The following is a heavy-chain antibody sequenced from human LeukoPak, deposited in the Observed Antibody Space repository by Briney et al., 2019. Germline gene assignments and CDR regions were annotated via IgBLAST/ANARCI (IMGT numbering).Heavy chain of an antibody. CDR2: IYYSGIT. V-gene: IGHV4-39*01. CDR1: GDSINTINYY. CDR3: ARHEPPSVVGAAKAASGYFDY. J-gene: IGHJ4*02. Sequence: SETLSLTCSVSGDSINTINYYWGWIRQPPGKGLEWLGNIYYSGITYYNPSLKSRVTIFVDTSKNQFSLKLSSVTAADTAVYYCARHEPPSVVGAAKAASGYFDYWGQGTLVTVSS. D-gene: IGHD1-26*01.